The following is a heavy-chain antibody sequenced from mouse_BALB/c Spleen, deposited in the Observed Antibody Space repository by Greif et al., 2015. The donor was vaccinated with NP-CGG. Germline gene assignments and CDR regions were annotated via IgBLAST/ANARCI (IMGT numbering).Heavy chain of an antibody. D-gene: IGHD1-2*01. CDR2: ISSGGSYT. V-gene: IGHV5-6*01. CDR1: GFTFSSYG. Sequence: EVQLVESGGDLVKPGGPLKLSCAASGFTFSSYGMSWVRQTPDKRLEWVATISSGGSYTYYPDSVKGRFTISRDNAKNTLCLQMSSLKSEDTAMYYCARQSITTADFDYRGQGTTLTVSS. J-gene: IGHJ2*01. CDR3: ARQSITTADFDY.